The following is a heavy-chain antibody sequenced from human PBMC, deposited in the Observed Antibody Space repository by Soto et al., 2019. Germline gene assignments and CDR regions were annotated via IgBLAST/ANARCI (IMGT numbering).Heavy chain of an antibody. Sequence: QVQLQQWGAGLVKPSETLSLSCAVYGQSFSGHSWAWIHHPPGKGLEWIGEINESGSTYYNPSLKSRVTISTDTSKNQFSLKLSSVSAADTAAYFCARGSGIVALPGELEDVKYDYWGQGTLVNVSS. J-gene: IGHJ4*02. CDR2: INESGST. CDR1: GQSFSGHS. D-gene: IGHD1-1*01. V-gene: IGHV4-34*01. CDR3: ARGSGIVALPGELEDVKYDY.